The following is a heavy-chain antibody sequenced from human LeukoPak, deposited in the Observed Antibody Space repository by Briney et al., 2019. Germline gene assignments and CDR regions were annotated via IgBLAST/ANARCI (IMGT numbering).Heavy chain of an antibody. CDR2: IRYDGSNK. J-gene: IGHJ4*02. CDR3: AREFTAMAFDY. CDR1: GFTFSSYG. Sequence: GGSLRLSCAASGFTFSSYGMHWVRQAPGKGLEWVAFIRYDGSNKYYADSVKGRLTISRDNAKNSLYLHMDSLRAEDTAVYYCAREFTAMAFDYWGQGALVTVSS. V-gene: IGHV3-30*02. D-gene: IGHD5-18*01.